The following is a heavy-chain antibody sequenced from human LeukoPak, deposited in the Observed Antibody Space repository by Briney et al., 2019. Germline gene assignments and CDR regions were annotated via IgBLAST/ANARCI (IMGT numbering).Heavy chain of an antibody. V-gene: IGHV3-11*01. Sequence: GGSLRLSCAASGFTFSDYYMSWIRQAPGKGREWLSYISTSGRATYHADSAEGRFTISRDNAKNSLYLQMSSLRAEDTAVYYCARVPKGARSVDYWGQGTLVTVSS. CDR2: ISTSGRAT. CDR3: ARVPKGARSVDY. J-gene: IGHJ4*02. D-gene: IGHD3-16*01. CDR1: GFTFSDYY.